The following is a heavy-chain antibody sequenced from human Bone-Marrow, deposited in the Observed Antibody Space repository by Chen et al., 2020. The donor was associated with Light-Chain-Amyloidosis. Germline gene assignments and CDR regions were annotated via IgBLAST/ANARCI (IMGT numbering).Heavy chain of an antibody. V-gene: IGHV5-51*01. CDR3: ARRRDGYNFDY. D-gene: IGHD5-12*01. CDR2: IYPDDSDA. CDR1: GYTFPNYW. J-gene: IGHJ4*02. Sequence: EVQLEQSGPEVKKHGESLKISCKGSGYTFPNYWTGWVRQMPGKGLEWMGVIYPDDSDARYSPSFEGQVTISADKSITTAYLQWRSLKASDTAMYYCARRRDGYNFDYWGQGTLVTVSS.